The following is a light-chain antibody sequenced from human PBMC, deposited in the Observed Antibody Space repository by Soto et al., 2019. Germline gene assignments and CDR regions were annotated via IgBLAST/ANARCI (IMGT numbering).Light chain of an antibody. CDR3: QQRSNWPPT. CDR1: QSVSSY. V-gene: IGKV3-11*01. CDR2: DAF. J-gene: IGKJ1*01. Sequence: EIVFTQSPATLSFSPGERATLSCRASQSVSSYLAWYQQRPGQAPRLLIYDAFNRATGIPARFSGSGSGTDFTLTISSLEPEDFAVYFCQQRSNWPPTFGQGTKV.